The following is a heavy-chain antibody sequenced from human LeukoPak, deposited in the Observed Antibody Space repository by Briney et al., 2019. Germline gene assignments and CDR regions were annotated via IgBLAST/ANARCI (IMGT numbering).Heavy chain of an antibody. CDR2: RWYDGSNK. V-gene: IGHV3-33*01. CDR3: AGDRATSYFDY. Sequence: GGSLRLSCAASGFTFRSHGMHWVRQAPGKELEWVAFRWYDGSNKYYTDSVKGRFTISKDKAKNTLYLQMNSLRAEDTAVYYCAGDRATSYFDYWGQGALVTISS. J-gene: IGHJ4*02. D-gene: IGHD1-26*01. CDR1: GFTFRSHG.